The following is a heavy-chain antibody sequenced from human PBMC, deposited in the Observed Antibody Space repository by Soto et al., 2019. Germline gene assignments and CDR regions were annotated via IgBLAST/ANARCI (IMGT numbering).Heavy chain of an antibody. CDR3: ARDFVVGGPTINYYYGMDV. J-gene: IGHJ6*02. D-gene: IGHD1-26*01. Sequence: GGSLRLSCAASGFTFSSYAMSWVRQAPGKGLGWISIIYSAGNTYYADSVKGRFTISRDNSKNTLYLQMNSLGAEDTAVYYCARDFVVGGPTINYYYGMDVWGQGTTVTVSS. V-gene: IGHV3-66*01. CDR1: GFTFSSYA. CDR2: IYSAGNT.